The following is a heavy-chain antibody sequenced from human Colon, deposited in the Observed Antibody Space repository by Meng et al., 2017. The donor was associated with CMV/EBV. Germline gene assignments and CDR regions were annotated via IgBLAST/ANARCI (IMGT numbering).Heavy chain of an antibody. D-gene: IGHD3-9*01. CDR2: INTDGRST. CDR1: GFTFSSYW. Sequence: GGSLRLSCAASGFTFSSYWMHWVRQAPGKGLVWVSRINTDGRSTNYADSVKGRFTISRDNAKNTLYLQMNSLRAEDTAIYYCTTDRYGGAYDIWGQGTMVTVSS. V-gene: IGHV3-74*01. CDR3: TTDRYGGAYDI. J-gene: IGHJ3*02.